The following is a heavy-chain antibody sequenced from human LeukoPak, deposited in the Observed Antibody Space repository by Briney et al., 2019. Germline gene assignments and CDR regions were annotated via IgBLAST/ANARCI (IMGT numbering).Heavy chain of an antibody. CDR1: GYIFPSYW. CDR2: IAPSDSYT. CDR3: VRQPPGVYDTTQNWFDP. V-gene: IGHV5-10-1*01. D-gene: IGHD3-22*01. J-gene: IGHJ5*02. Sequence: GESLRISCKVSGYIFPSYWITWVRQVPGKGLEWMGRIAPSDSYTNYNPSFEGHVTMSVEKSITTVYLQWSSLKASDTAMYYCVRQPPGVYDTTQNWFDPWGQGTLVTVSS.